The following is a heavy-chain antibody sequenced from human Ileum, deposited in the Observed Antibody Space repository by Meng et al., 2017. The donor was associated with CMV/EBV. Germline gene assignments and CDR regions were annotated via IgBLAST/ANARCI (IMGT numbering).Heavy chain of an antibody. V-gene: IGHV1-8*03. CDR3: ARGVRYGSGKEYFDS. Sequence: SGYTFTSHDINWVRQATGQGIEWMGWMNPNSGNTGYAQKFQGRVTITRNTSISTAYMELSSLRSEDTAVYYCARGVRYGSGKEYFDSWGQGTLVTVSS. D-gene: IGHD3-10*01. J-gene: IGHJ4*02. CDR2: MNPNSGNT. CDR1: GYTFTSHD.